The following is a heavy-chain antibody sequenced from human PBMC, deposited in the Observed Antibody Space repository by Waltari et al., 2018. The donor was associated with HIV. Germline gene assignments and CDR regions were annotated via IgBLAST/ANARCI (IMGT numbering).Heavy chain of an antibody. V-gene: IGHV3-74*01. CDR2: INSDGSTT. J-gene: IGHJ4*02. CDR3: AKGGANPIDF. D-gene: IGHD1-26*01. Sequence: EVRLVESGGGLVQPGGSLRLSCAASGFTLSSYWMHWVRQAPGKGLVVGARINSDGSTTSYADSVKGRFTISRDNAKNTLYLQMNSLRAEDTAVYYCAKGGANPIDFWGQGTLVTVSS. CDR1: GFTLSSYW.